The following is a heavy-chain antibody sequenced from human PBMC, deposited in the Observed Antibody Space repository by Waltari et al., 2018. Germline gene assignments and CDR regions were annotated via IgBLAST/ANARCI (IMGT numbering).Heavy chain of an antibody. CDR1: GYSMRSGYY. D-gene: IGHD3-22*01. V-gene: IGHV4-38-2*01. CDR3: VAAKEYYYDGSGDDAFET. J-gene: IGHJ3*02. Sequence: QVQLQESGPGLAKSSETLSLTCDVSGYSMRSGYYWGWIRQPPRKGLAWIASIYQSGRSYYNPSRRSRVTISVDTSRNQFSLEMTSVTATDTATYYCVAAKEYYYDGSGDDAFETWGQGTLVTVSS. CDR2: IYQSGRS.